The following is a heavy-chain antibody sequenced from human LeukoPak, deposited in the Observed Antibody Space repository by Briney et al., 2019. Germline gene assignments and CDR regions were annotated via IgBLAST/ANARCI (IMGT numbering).Heavy chain of an antibody. CDR1: GYSFTSYW. D-gene: IGHD3-9*01. J-gene: IGHJ4*02. Sequence: GESLKISCKGSGYSFTSYWIGWVRQMPGKGLEWMGIIYPGYSDTRYSPSFQGQVTISPDKSISTAYLQWSSLKASDTAMYYCARRYYDILTGRGAFDYWGQGTLVTVSS. V-gene: IGHV5-51*01. CDR3: ARRYYDILTGRGAFDY. CDR2: IYPGYSDT.